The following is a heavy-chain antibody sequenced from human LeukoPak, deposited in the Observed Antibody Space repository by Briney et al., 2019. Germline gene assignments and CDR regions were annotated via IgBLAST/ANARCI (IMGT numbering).Heavy chain of an antibody. CDR2: ISWNSGSI. CDR3: ARDRAGP. Sequence: PGGSLRLSCAASGFTFDDYAMHWVRQAPGKGLEWVSGISWNSGSIGYADSVKGRFTISRDNAKNSLYLQMNSLRAEDTAVYYCARDRAGPWGQGTLVTVSS. V-gene: IGHV3-9*01. CDR1: GFTFDDYA. J-gene: IGHJ5*02.